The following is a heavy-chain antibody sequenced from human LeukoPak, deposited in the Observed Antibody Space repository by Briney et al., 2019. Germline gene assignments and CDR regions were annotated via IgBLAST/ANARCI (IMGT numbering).Heavy chain of an antibody. CDR2: ISSSSSYI. D-gene: IGHD1-26*01. J-gene: IGHJ5*02. CDR1: GFTFSSYS. V-gene: IGHV3-21*01. CDR3: ARVRYRGSYNRWFDP. Sequence: GGSLRLSCAASGFTFSSYSMNWVRQAPGKGLEWVSSISSSSSYIYYADSVKGQFTISRDNAKNSLYLQMNSLRAEDTAVYYCARVRYRGSYNRWFDPWGQGTLVTVSS.